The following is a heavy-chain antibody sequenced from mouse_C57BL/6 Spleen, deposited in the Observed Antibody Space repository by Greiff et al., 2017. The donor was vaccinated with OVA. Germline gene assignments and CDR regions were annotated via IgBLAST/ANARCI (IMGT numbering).Heavy chain of an antibody. CDR1: GYTFTSYT. V-gene: IGHV1-4*01. Sequence: QVQLQQSGAELARPGASVKMSCKASGYTFTSYTMHWVKQRPGQGLEWIGYINPSSGYTKYNQKFKDKATLTADKSSSTAYMQLSSLTSEDSAVXDCARSGENYFDYWGQGTTLTVAS. J-gene: IGHJ2*01. D-gene: IGHD3-2*02. CDR2: INPSSGYT. CDR3: ARSGENYFDY.